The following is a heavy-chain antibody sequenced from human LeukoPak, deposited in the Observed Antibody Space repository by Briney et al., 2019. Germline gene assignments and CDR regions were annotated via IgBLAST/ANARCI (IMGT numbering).Heavy chain of an antibody. CDR1: GYSFTSYW. CDR3: AKVRGTGGFVIDY. CDR2: IFPSDSDT. D-gene: IGHD2-8*02. J-gene: IGHJ4*02. Sequence: GESLKISCKDSGYSFTSYWIGWVRQMPGKGLEWMGIIFPSDSDTRYSPSFQGQVTISADKSVSTAYLQRSSLKASDTAMYYCAKVRGTGGFVIDYWGQGTLVTVSS. V-gene: IGHV5-51*01.